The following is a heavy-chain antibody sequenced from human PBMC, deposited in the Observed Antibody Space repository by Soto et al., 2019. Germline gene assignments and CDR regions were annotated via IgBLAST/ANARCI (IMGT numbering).Heavy chain of an antibody. CDR1: GFTFSNYG. CDR3: AKGRISLAGIIDY. CDR2: ISGNGGST. Sequence: EVHLLESGGGLVQPGGSLRLSCAASGFTFSNYGLSWVRQAPGKGLEWVSAISGNGGSTYYADSVKGRFTISRDNSKNTVFLQRDSRRAEDTALYYGAKGRISLAGIIDYWGRGTLVSVSS. V-gene: IGHV3-23*01. J-gene: IGHJ4*02. D-gene: IGHD6-19*01.